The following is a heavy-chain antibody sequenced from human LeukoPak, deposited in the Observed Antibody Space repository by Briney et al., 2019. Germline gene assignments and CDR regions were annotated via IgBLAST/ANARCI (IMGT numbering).Heavy chain of an antibody. CDR1: GYTFTGYY. J-gene: IGHJ4*02. V-gene: IGHV1-2*02. Sequence: GASVKVSCKASGYTFTGYYLHWVRQAPGQGLEWMGCVNPNSGDTNYAQKFQGRVTMTEDTSTDTAYMELSSLRSEDTAVYYCATVGREDSSAPMGFDYWGQGTLVTVSS. D-gene: IGHD6-19*01. CDR3: ATVGREDSSAPMGFDY. CDR2: VNPNSGDT.